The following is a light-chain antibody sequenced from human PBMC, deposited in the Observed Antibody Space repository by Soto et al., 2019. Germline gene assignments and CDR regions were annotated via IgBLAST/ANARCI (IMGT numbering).Light chain of an antibody. CDR1: SSDVGGYDC. CDR3: SSYAGSNNFV. V-gene: IGLV2-8*01. J-gene: IGLJ1*01. Sequence: SALTQPPSASGSPGQSVAISCTGTSSDVGGYDCVSWYQQHPGKAPKLMIYEVSKRPSGVPDRFSGSKSGNMASLTVSGLQAEDEADYYCSSYAGSNNFVFGTGTKVTVL. CDR2: EVS.